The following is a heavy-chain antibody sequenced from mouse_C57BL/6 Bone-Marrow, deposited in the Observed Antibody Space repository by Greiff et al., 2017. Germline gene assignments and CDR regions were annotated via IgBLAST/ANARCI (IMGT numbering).Heavy chain of an antibody. V-gene: IGHV1-26*01. Sequence: VQLQQSGPELVKPGASVKISCKASGYTFTDYYMNWVKQSHGKSLEWIGDINPNNGGTSYNQKFKGKATLTVDKSSSTAYMELRSLTAEDSAVYYCASAGTPYYFDYWGQGTTLTVSS. CDR1: GYTFTDYY. CDR2: INPNNGGT. CDR3: ASAGTPYYFDY. D-gene: IGHD3-3*01. J-gene: IGHJ2*01.